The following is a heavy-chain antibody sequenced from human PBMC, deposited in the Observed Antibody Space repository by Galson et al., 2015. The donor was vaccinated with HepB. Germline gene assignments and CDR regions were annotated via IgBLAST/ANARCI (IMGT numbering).Heavy chain of an antibody. CDR2: ISPNSGIT. J-gene: IGHJ5*02. D-gene: IGHD5/OR15-5a*01. Sequence: SVKVSCKASGYTFTAYYIHWVRQAPGQGLEWMGRISPNSGITNFAQKFQGRVTMTRDTSISTAYMEVSRLRSDDTAVYYCAREDTWKVYFGPWGQGTLVTVSS. V-gene: IGHV1-2*06. CDR1: GYTFTAYY. CDR3: AREDTWKVYFGP.